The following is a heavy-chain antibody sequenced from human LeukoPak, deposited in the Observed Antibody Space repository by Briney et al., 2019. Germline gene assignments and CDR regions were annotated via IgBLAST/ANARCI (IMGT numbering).Heavy chain of an antibody. Sequence: GWSLRLSCAASGFTFSSYGMHWVRQAPGKGLEWVAVISYDGSNKYYADFVKGRFTISRDNSKNTLYLQMNSLRAEDTAVYYCAKDRLAVAGTLILDYWGQGTLVTVSS. V-gene: IGHV3-30*18. CDR1: GFTFSSYG. CDR3: AKDRLAVAGTLILDY. D-gene: IGHD6-19*01. J-gene: IGHJ4*02. CDR2: ISYDGSNK.